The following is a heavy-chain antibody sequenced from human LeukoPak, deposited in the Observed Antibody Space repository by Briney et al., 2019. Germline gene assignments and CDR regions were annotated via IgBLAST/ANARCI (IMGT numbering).Heavy chain of an antibody. CDR1: GGSISSYY. D-gene: IGHD6-13*01. J-gene: IGHJ4*02. Sequence: SETLSLTCTVSGGSISSYYWSWIRQPAGKGLEWIGRIYSSGSTSYNPSVKSRVTMSVDTSKNQFSLKLSSVTAADTAVYYCARGPYSSSYYCFDSWGQGTLVTVSS. CDR2: IYSSGST. V-gene: IGHV4-4*07. CDR3: ARGPYSSSYYCFDS.